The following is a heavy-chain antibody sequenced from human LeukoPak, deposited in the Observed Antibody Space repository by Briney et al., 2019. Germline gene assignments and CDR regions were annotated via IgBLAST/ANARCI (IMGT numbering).Heavy chain of an antibody. CDR2: ISSSGSTI. CDR1: GFTFSSYE. CDR3: ARGYVDYDDVFDI. D-gene: IGHD4-17*01. J-gene: IGHJ3*02. V-gene: IGHV3-48*03. Sequence: PGGSLRLSCAASGFTFSSYEMNWVRRAPGKGLEWVSYISSSGSTIYYAESVKGRFTISRDNAKNSLFLQMNSLRAEDAAVYYCARGYVDYDDVFDIWGHGTMVTVSS.